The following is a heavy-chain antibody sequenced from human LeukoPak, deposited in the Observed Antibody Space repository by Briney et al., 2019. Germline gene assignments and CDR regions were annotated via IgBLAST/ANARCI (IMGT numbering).Heavy chain of an antibody. Sequence: PGGSLRLSCAASGFTFSSYAMSWVRQAPGKGLEWVSAICGSGGSTYYADSMKGRFTISRDNSKNTLYLQMNSLRAEDTAVYYCEKQNYYDSSGYYYLSDYFDYWGQGTLVTVSS. D-gene: IGHD3-22*01. J-gene: IGHJ4*02. CDR1: GFTFSSYA. CDR2: ICGSGGST. V-gene: IGHV3-23*01. CDR3: EKQNYYDSSGYYYLSDYFDY.